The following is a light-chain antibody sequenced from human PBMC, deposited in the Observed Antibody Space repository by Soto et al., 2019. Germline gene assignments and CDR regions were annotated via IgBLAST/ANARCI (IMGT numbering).Light chain of an antibody. CDR1: QSVSSN. Sequence: EIVMTQSPATLSVSPGERATLSCRARQSVSSNVAWYQQKPGQAPRLLIYGASTRATGIPARFSGSGSGTEFTLTINSLQSEDSAVYYCQQYNNWPPYTFGQGTKLEIK. CDR2: GAS. J-gene: IGKJ2*01. CDR3: QQYNNWPPYT. V-gene: IGKV3-15*01.